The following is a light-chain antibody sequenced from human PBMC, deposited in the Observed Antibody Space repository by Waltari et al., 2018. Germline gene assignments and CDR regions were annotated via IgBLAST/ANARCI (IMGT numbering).Light chain of an antibody. Sequence: QSVLTQPPSASGTPGQRVPISCSGSSSNIGINYVYWYQQLPGTAPKLLIYRNDQRPSGVPDRFSGSKSGTSASLAISGLRSEDEANYYCAAWDDSLREVFGGGTRLTVL. V-gene: IGLV1-47*01. CDR3: AAWDDSLREV. J-gene: IGLJ3*02. CDR2: RND. CDR1: SSNIGINY.